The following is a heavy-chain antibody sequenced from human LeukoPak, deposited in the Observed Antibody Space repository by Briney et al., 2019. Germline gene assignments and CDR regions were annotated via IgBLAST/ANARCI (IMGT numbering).Heavy chain of an antibody. CDR1: GGTFSSYA. D-gene: IGHD6-19*01. CDR3: ARDSTMAVGIFDY. CDR2: IIPIIGTA. J-gene: IGHJ4*02. V-gene: IGHV1-69*13. Sequence: SVKVSCKASGGTFSSYAISWVRQAPGQGLEWMGGIIPIIGTANYAQKFQGRVTITADESTSTAYMELSSLRSEDTAVYYCARDSTMAVGIFDYWGQGTLVTVSS.